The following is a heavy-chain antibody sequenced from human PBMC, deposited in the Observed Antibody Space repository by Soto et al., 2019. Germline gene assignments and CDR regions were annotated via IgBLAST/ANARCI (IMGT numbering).Heavy chain of an antibody. J-gene: IGHJ3*02. CDR3: VREYMAADATRGAFDI. CDR2: ISCDGSNK. CDR1: GFTFSSYA. Sequence: HPGGSLRLSCAASGFTFSSYAMHWVRQAPGKGLEWVAVISCDGSNKYYADSVKGRFTISRDNSKNTLYLQMNSLRAEDTAVYYCVREYMAADATRGAFDIWGQGKMVTVSS. V-gene: IGHV3-30-3*01. D-gene: IGHD6-13*01.